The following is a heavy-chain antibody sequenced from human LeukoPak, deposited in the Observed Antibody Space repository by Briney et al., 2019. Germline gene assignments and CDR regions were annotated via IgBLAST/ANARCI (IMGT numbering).Heavy chain of an antibody. CDR3: ARGRVNSWCDY. Sequence: GGSLRLSCAASGFTFSDYYMSWIRQAPGKGLEWVSYISDSSSNTNYADSVKGQFTISRDNAKNSLYLQMNSLRAEDTAVYYCARGRVNSWCDYWGQGTLVTVSS. J-gene: IGHJ4*02. D-gene: IGHD6-13*01. V-gene: IGHV3-11*05. CDR1: GFTFSDYY. CDR2: ISDSSSNT.